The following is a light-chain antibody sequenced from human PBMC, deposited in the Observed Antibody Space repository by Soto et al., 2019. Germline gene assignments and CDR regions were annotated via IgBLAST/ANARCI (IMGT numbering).Light chain of an antibody. CDR3: TSTTTKYFVIL. CDR1: SIDIGNADR. CDR2: EVN. J-gene: IGLJ3*02. V-gene: IGLV2-18*02. Sequence: QSALTQPPSVSGSPGQSVTISCTGTSIDIGNADRVSRYQQSPGTAPKLMIYEVNNRPSGVPDRFSGSKSGNTASLTISGLQPEDEAHYYCTSTTTKYFVILFGGGTKVTVL.